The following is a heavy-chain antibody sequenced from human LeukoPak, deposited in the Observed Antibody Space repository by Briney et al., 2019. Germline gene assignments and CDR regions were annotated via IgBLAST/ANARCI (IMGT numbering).Heavy chain of an antibody. CDR2: ISSSSSYI. V-gene: IGHV3-21*01. J-gene: IGHJ3*02. CDR3: ARPIAVAAVDAFDI. Sequence: TGGSLRLSCAASGFTFSSYSMNWVRQAPGKGLEWVSSISSSSSYIYYADSVKGRFTISRDNAKNSLYLQMNSLRAEDTAVYYCARPIAVAAVDAFDIWGQGTMVTVSS. D-gene: IGHD6-19*01. CDR1: GFTFSSYS.